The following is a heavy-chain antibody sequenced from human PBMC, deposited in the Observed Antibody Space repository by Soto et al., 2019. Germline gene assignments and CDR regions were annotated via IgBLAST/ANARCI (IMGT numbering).Heavy chain of an antibody. CDR2: ISAYNGNT. CDR3: ARDLAKGGGSAGSDY. J-gene: IGHJ4*02. V-gene: IGHV1-18*01. D-gene: IGHD1-26*01. Sequence: GASVKLCCEASGDASTWYGIMWVRHAPGQGLDWMGWISAYNGNTNYAQTLQGRVTMTTDTSTSTAYMELTRLRSDDTAVYYCARDLAKGGGSAGSDYWGQGTLVTVSS. CDR1: GDASTWYG.